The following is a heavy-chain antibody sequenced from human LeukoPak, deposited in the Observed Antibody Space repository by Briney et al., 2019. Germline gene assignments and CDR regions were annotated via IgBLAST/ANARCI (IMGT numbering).Heavy chain of an antibody. CDR3: AKVGGTTVAYYFDS. V-gene: IGHV1-69*13. D-gene: IGHD4-23*01. CDR2: IVPIFGFA. CDR1: GGTLTNFA. J-gene: IGHJ4*02. Sequence: SVKVSCKASGGTLTNFAISWLRQAPGQGLGWLGGIVPIFGFANYAENFEGRVTIIADESTRTAYLELTSLTSEDTAVYYCAKVGGTTVAYYFDSWGQGTLVTVSS.